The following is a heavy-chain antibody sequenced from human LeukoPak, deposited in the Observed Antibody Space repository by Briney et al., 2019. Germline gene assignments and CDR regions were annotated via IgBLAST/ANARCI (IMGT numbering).Heavy chain of an antibody. V-gene: IGHV4-34*01. D-gene: IGHD1-26*01. CDR3: ASGEWESPRGFDY. J-gene: IGHJ4*02. CDR2: INHSGST. Sequence: SETLSLTCAVYGGSFSGYYWSWIRQPPGKGLEWIGEINHSGSTNYNPSLKSRVTISVDTSKNQFSLKLSSVTAADTAVYYCASGEWESPRGFDYWGQGTLVTVSS. CDR1: GGSFSGYY.